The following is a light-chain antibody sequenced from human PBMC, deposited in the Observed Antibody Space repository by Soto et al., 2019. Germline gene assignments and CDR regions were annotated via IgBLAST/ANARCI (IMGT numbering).Light chain of an antibody. CDR3: QVWDSLSDHPV. V-gene: IGLV3-21*04. J-gene: IGLJ2*01. Sequence: SYELTLPPSLSVPPGKTATITCGGDNIGDKIVHWYQQKPGQAPVLVIHSDSDRPSGIPERFSGSIGNTATLTISRVEAGDEADYFCQVWDSLSDHPVFGAGTKLTVL. CDR1: NIGDKI. CDR2: SDS.